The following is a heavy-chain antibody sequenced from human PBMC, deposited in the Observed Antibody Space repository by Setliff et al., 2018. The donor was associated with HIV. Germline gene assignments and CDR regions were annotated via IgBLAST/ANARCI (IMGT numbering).Heavy chain of an antibody. V-gene: IGHV5-51*01. CDR1: GYSFTSYW. J-gene: IGHJ6*02. D-gene: IGHD1-20*01. CDR3: ASAITVAAGRSHSYYAMDV. CDR2: IHPADSNT. Sequence: GESPKISCKGSGYSFTSYWIGWVRQMPGKGLEWMGIIHPADSNTRYSPSFQGQVTISVDKSITTAYLQWSSLKASDTAMYYCASAITVAAGRSHSYYAMDVWGHGTTVTVSS.